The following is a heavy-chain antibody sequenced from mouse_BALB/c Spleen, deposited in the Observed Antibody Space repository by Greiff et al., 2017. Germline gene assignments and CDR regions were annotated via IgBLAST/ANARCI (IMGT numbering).Heavy chain of an antibody. D-gene: IGHD3-3*01. J-gene: IGHJ3*01. CDR3: ARWRGDTY. CDR1: GFNIKDTY. CDR2: IDPANGNT. V-gene: IGHV14-3*02. Sequence: VQLQQSGAELVKPGASVKLSCTASGFNIKDTYMHWVKQRPEQGLEWIGRIDPANGNTKYDPKFQGKATITADTSSNTAYLQLSSLTSEDTAVYYSARWRGDTYWGQGTLGTVSA.